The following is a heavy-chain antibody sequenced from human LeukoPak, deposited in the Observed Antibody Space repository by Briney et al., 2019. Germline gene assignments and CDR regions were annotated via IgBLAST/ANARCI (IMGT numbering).Heavy chain of an antibody. CDR1: GGTFSSYA. D-gene: IGHD3-10*01. CDR3: ARAITMVRGVIHWFDP. CDR2: IIPIFGTA. J-gene: IGHJ5*02. Sequence: SVKVSCKASGGTFSSYAISWVRQAPGQGLEWIGGIIPIFGTANYAQKFQGRVTITADKSTSTAYMELSSLRSEDTAVYYCARAITMVRGVIHWFDPWGQGTLVTVSS. V-gene: IGHV1-69*06.